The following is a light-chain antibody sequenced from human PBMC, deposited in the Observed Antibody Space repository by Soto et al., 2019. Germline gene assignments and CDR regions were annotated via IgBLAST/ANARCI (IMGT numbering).Light chain of an antibody. CDR1: SSDVGGYNY. CDR3: SSYARNRDVL. CDR2: DVT. J-gene: IGLJ2*01. Sequence: QSALTQPASVSGSPGQSITISCTGTSSDVGGYNYVSWYQHHPGKAPKLMIYDVTNRPSGVSNRFSGSKSGNTASLSISGLQAEDEADYYCSSYARNRDVLFGGGTKLTGL. V-gene: IGLV2-14*03.